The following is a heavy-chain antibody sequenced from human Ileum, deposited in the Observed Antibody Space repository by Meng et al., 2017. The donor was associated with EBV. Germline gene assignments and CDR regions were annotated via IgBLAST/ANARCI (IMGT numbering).Heavy chain of an antibody. Sequence: QGQLQQGGAGRVKSSETLSPPCAVYGGSFSGYYWTWIRQAPGRGLEWIGESNYAGSTNYNPSLKSRVTISVDTSKKQFSLNLTSVTAADTAVYYCARVMRRVNYNSGWYAKFWGQGNLVTVSS. V-gene: IGHV4-34*01. D-gene: IGHD6-19*01. CDR2: SNYAGST. CDR1: GGSFSGYY. CDR3: ARVMRRVNYNSGWYAKF. J-gene: IGHJ4*02.